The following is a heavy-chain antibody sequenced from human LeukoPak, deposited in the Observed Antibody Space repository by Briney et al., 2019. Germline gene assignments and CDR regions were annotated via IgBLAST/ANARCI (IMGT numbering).Heavy chain of an antibody. J-gene: IGHJ5*02. V-gene: IGHV1-69*06. CDR1: GGTFSNYA. Sequence: ASVKVSCKASGGTFSNYAISWVRQAPGQGLEWMGGIIPIFGTANYAQKFRGRVTITADKSTRTAYMELSSLRSEDTAVYYCARDRAAGTVNWFDPWGQGTLVTVSP. CDR3: ARDRAAGTVNWFDP. CDR2: IIPIFGTA. D-gene: IGHD6-13*01.